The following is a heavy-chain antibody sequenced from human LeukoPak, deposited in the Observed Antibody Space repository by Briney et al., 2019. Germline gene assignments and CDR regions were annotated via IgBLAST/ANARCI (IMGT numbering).Heavy chain of an antibody. Sequence: GGSLRLSCAASGFPFSSYGMHWVRQAPGKELEWVAVISYDGSSKYYADSVKGRFTISRDNAKNTLYLQMNSLRAEDTAVYYCARVRATFSPHFDNWGQGTLVTVSS. CDR1: GFPFSSYG. J-gene: IGHJ4*02. V-gene: IGHV3-30*03. D-gene: IGHD5-12*01. CDR2: ISYDGSSK. CDR3: ARVRATFSPHFDN.